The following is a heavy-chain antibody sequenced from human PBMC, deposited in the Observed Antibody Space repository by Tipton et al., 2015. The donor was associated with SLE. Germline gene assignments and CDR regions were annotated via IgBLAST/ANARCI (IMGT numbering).Heavy chain of an antibody. CDR1: GGSINSYY. Sequence: TLSLTCTVSGGSINSYYWSWIRQPPGKGLEWIGYIYYSGSTNYKPSLKSRVTISVDTSKNQFSLKLNSVTAADTAMYYCARGYYYYMDVWGKGTTVTVSS. CDR2: IYYSGST. J-gene: IGHJ6*03. CDR3: ARGYYYYMDV. V-gene: IGHV4-59*01.